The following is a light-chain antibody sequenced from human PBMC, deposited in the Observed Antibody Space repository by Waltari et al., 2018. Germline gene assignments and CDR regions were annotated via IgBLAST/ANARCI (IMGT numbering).Light chain of an antibody. CDR1: QSVSRY. CDR2: DTS. CDR3: QKYGTLPAT. V-gene: IGKV3-20*01. Sequence: EIVLTQSPGTLSLSPGERATLSCRASQSVSRYLAWYQQKPGQAPRLLIYDTSIRATGVPDRFGGSGSGTDFSLTISRLEPEDFAVYYCQKYGTLPATFGQGTKAQMK. J-gene: IGKJ1*01.